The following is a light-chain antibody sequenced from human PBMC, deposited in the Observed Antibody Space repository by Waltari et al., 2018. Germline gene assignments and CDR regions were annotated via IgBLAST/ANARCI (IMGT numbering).Light chain of an antibody. V-gene: IGKV2-28*01. CDR2: LGS. J-gene: IGKJ1*01. CDR3: MQALQTPWT. Sequence: DIVMTQSPLSLPVTPGEPASISCRSSQSLLHSNGYKYLDWYLQKPGQSPQLLIYLGSNRGSGVPDRFSGSGSGTDVTLKISRVEAEDVGVYYCMQALQTPWTFGQGTKVEIK. CDR1: QSLLHSNGYKY.